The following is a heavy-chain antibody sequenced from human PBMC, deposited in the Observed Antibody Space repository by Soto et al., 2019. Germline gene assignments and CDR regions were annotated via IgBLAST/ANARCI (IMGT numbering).Heavy chain of an antibody. D-gene: IGHD3-16*01. Sequence: EVHLLESGGDLVQPGGSLRLSCTASGLTFSTYAMSWVRQAPGKGLEWVSAIGGSGTGGRTYYADSVKGRFTISRDNSKNTVYLQMNSLRADDTAVYYSAKSPGGLDAYNYDYYGTDVWGQATTVTAPS. CDR1: GLTFSTYA. V-gene: IGHV3-23*01. CDR3: AKSPGGLDAYNYDYYGTDV. CDR2: IGGSGTGGRT. J-gene: IGHJ6*02.